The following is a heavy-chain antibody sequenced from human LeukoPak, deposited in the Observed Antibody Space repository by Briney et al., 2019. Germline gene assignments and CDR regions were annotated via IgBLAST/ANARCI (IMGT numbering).Heavy chain of an antibody. CDR3: ARAYFVDTAMAYDAFDI. CDR1: GYSFTTYW. V-gene: IGHV5-51*01. D-gene: IGHD5-18*01. J-gene: IGHJ3*02. CDR2: IYPGDSDT. Sequence: GESLKISCKGSGYSFTTYWIGWVRQMPGKGLEWMGIIYPGDSDTRYSPSFQGQVTISADKSISTAYLQWSSLKASDTAMYYCARAYFVDTAMAYDAFDIWGQGTMVTVSS.